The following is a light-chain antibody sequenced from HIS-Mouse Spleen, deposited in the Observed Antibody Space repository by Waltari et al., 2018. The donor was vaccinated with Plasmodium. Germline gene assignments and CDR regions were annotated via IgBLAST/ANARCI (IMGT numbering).Light chain of an antibody. CDR1: QSISSY. Sequence: DIQMTQSPSSLSASVGDRVTITCRASQSISSYLNWYQQKPGKAPKPLIYAGSSLQSGVPSRVSGSGSGTEFTRTISSLQPEDFATYYWQQRYSTGTFGQGTKVEIK. CDR3: QQRYSTGT. J-gene: IGKJ1*01. V-gene: IGKV1-39*01. CDR2: AGS.